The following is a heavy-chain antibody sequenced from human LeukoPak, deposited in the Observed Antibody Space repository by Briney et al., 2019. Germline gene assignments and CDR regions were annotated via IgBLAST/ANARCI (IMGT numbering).Heavy chain of an antibody. J-gene: IGHJ4*02. CDR3: AKECSSGSCWGDS. D-gene: IGHD2-15*01. V-gene: IGHV3-43*02. CDR2: ISGDGGST. Sequence: GGSLRLSCAASGFTLDDYAMHWVRHAPGKGLDWVSLISGDGGSTKYADSVKGRFTISRDNSKNSLYLQMNSLRAEDTALYYCAKECSSGSCWGDSWGQRTLVTVFS. CDR1: GFTLDDYA.